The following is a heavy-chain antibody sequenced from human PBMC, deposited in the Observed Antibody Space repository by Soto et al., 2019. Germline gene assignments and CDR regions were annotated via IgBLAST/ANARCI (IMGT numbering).Heavy chain of an antibody. CDR2: IYSSGST. Sequence: SETLSLTCTVSGGSASGDTHYWSWIRQPPGKRLEWIGFIYSSGSTNYNPSPKSRVTMSVDTSKNQFSLKLRSVIVADTAVYHCARFVRSCSGTTCYTRADVWGQGATVTVSS. J-gene: IGHJ6*02. CDR1: GGSASGDTHY. CDR3: ARFVRSCSGTTCYTRADV. D-gene: IGHD2-2*02. V-gene: IGHV4-61*01.